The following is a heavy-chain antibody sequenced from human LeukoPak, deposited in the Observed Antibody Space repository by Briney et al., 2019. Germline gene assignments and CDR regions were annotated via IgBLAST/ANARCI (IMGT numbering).Heavy chain of an antibody. D-gene: IGHD3-10*01. CDR3: ARVQYYFASGSYFYYFDY. Sequence: SQTLSFTCTVSGGSISSGYYYWSWIRQPPGKGLEWIGYIYYSGGTYYNPSLKSRVTISVDTSKNQFSLKLISVTAADTAVYYCARVQYYFASGSYFYYFDYWGQGTLVTVSS. J-gene: IGHJ4*02. CDR2: IYYSGGT. CDR1: GGSISSGYYY. V-gene: IGHV4-30-4*01.